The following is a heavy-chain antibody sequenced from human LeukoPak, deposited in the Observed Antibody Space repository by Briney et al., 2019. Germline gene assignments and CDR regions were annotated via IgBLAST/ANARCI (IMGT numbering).Heavy chain of an antibody. J-gene: IGHJ4*02. CDR3: VRGADTGYSSDS. Sequence: GGSLRLSCVASGFTYSRYWMHWVRQDPGKGLVWVSRINSDGRSTNYADSVKGRFSISRDNAENTLYLQMNSLRVEDTAVYYCVRGADTGYSSDSWGQGTLVTVSS. CDR2: INSDGRST. V-gene: IGHV3-74*01. D-gene: IGHD3-9*01. CDR1: GFTYSRYW.